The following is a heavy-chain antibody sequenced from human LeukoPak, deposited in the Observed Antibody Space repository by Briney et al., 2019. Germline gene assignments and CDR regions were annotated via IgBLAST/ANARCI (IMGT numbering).Heavy chain of an antibody. CDR2: IYYSGST. CDR1: GGSISSGSYY. V-gene: IGHV4-61*10. D-gene: IGHD3-16*01. CDR3: AKGPTIPPYYPSGNYYETKAQFDC. J-gene: IGHJ4*02. Sequence: SETLSLTCTVSGGSISSGSYYWSWIRQPAGKGLEWIAYIYYSGSTNYNPSLKSRVTISVDTSKNQFSLKLSSVNTEDTALYYCAKGPTIPPYYPSGNYYETKAQFDCWGQGTLVTVSS.